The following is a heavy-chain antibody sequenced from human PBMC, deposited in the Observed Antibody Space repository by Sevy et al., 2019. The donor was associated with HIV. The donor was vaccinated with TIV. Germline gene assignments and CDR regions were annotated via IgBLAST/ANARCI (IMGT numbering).Heavy chain of an antibody. J-gene: IGHJ4*02. V-gene: IGHV3-33*01. D-gene: IGHD6-19*01. CDR2: IWYDGSNK. Sequence: GGSLRLSCAAPGFTFSSYGMHWVRQAPGKGLEWVAIIWYDGSNKKYADSVKGRFSISRDNSKNTLYLQMNSLRAEDTAVYYCAREGIAVAGIGYYFDYWGQGTLVTVSS. CDR1: GFTFSSYG. CDR3: AREGIAVAGIGYYFDY.